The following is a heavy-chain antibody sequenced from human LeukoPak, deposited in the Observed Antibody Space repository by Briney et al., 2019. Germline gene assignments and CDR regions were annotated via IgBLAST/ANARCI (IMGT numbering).Heavy chain of an antibody. Sequence: GGSLRLSCAASGFTFSSYSMNWVRQAPGKGLEWVSSISSSSSYIYYADSVKGRFTISRDNAKNSLYLQMNSLRAEDTAVYYCARADWMINRGYFDYWGQGTLVTVSS. CDR3: ARADWMINRGYFDY. D-gene: IGHD3-16*01. CDR2: ISSSSSYI. CDR1: GFTFSSYS. V-gene: IGHV3-21*01. J-gene: IGHJ4*02.